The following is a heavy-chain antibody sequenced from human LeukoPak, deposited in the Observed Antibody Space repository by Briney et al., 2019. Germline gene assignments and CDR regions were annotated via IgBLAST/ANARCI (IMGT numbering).Heavy chain of an antibody. Sequence: GGSLRLSCAASGFTFSNYAMSWVRQAPGKGLEWVSGISGSGGTTYYADAVRGRFTISRDNSKNTLALQMNSLRAEDTAVYYCAKDVKEGGTTLTTWGQGTLVTVSS. CDR3: AKDVKEGGTTLTT. CDR1: GFTFSNYA. CDR2: ISGSGGTT. V-gene: IGHV3-23*01. J-gene: IGHJ5*02. D-gene: IGHD1-26*01.